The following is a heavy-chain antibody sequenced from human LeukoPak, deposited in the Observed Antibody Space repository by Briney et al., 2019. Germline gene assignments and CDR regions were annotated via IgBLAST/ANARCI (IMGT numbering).Heavy chain of an antibody. Sequence: SETLSLTCTVSGGSISSSSYYWGWIRQPPGKGLEWIGSIYYSGSTYYNPSLKSRVTISVDTSKNQFSLKLSSVTAADTAVYYCARRGRGSYPLSRLYYFDYWGQGTLVTVSS. D-gene: IGHD1-26*01. V-gene: IGHV4-39*07. CDR2: IYYSGST. CDR1: GGSISSSSYY. CDR3: ARRGRGSYPLSRLYYFDY. J-gene: IGHJ4*02.